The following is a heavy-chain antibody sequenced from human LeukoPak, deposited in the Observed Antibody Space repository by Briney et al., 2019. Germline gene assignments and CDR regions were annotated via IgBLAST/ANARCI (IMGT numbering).Heavy chain of an antibody. CDR3: AREYLVATNTFDY. CDR1: GGFVSSYY. D-gene: IGHD5-24*01. Sequence: PSETLSLTCTVSGGFVSSYYWSWIRQPPGKGLEWIGHIYYSGSTNYNPSPESRVTISLATSKNRISLKLSSVTSADTTLYYCAREYLVATNTFDYWGQGTLVIVTS. CDR2: IYYSGST. J-gene: IGHJ4*02. V-gene: IGHV4-59*02.